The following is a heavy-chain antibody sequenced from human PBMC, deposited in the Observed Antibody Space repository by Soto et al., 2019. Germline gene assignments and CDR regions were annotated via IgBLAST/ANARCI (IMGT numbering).Heavy chain of an antibody. CDR2: IYYSGST. CDR1: GGSTSSGGYY. V-gene: IGHV4-31*03. D-gene: IGHD2-21*02. Sequence: LSLSCTVSGGSTSSGGYYWSWIRQHPGKGLEWIGYIYYSGSTYYNPSLKSRVTISVDTSKNQFSLKLSSVTAADTAVYYCASESVVVTARGPTEASFTWGQGTLVTVSS. CDR3: ASESVVVTARGPTEASFT. J-gene: IGHJ5*02.